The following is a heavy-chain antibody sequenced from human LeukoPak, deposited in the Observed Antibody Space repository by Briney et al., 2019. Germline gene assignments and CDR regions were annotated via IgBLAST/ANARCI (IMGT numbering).Heavy chain of an antibody. CDR3: ARVRGWGFGEFFPYCYYYGMDV. J-gene: IGHJ6*02. Sequence: SETLSLTCAVYGGSFSGYYWSWIRQPPGKGLEWIGEINHSGSTNYNPSLKSRVTISVDTSKNQFSLKLSSVTAADTAVYYCARVRGWGFGEFFPYCYYYGMDVWGQGTTVTVSS. D-gene: IGHD3-10*01. CDR2: INHSGST. CDR1: GGSFSGYY. V-gene: IGHV4-34*01.